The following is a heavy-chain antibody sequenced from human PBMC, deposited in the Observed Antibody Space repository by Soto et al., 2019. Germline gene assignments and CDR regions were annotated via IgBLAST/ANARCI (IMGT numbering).Heavy chain of an antibody. Sequence: PSETLSLTCAVNGDSFSGKYWTWIRQPPGKGLQWIGEINYSGSTNYNPSLKSRVSMLVDTSKNQFSLKLRSVTAADTAIYYCARGSLWFDPWGQGTLVTVSS. CDR2: INYSGST. CDR3: ARGSLWFDP. V-gene: IGHV4-34*01. J-gene: IGHJ5*02. CDR1: GDSFSGKY.